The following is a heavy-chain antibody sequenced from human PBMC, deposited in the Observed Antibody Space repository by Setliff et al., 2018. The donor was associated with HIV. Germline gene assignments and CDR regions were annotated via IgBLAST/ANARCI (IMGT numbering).Heavy chain of an antibody. CDR1: GYTFTSYY. Sequence: ASVKVSCKASGYTFTSYYMHWVRQAPGQGLEGMGIISPSDGSTNYAQKFLGRVTLTRDKSLNTFYMELTNLRSEDTAVYFCARGSRITVVAILTYSRFDYWGQGTLVTVSS. J-gene: IGHJ4*02. CDR3: ARGSRITVVAILTYSRFDY. D-gene: IGHD2-15*01. CDR2: ISPSDGST. V-gene: IGHV1-46*01.